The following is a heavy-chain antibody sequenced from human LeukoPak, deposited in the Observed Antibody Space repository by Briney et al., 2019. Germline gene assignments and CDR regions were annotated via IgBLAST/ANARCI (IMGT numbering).Heavy chain of an antibody. V-gene: IGHV4-59*08. CDR3: ARHMSVKLRYFDWLSPGYYYYGMDV. D-gene: IGHD3-9*01. Sequence: PSETLSLTCTVSGGSISSYYWSWIRQPPGKGLEWIGYIYYSGSTNYNPSLKSRVTISVDTSKNQFSLKLSSVTAADTAVYYCARHMSVKLRYFDWLSPGYYYYGMDVWGQGTTVTVSS. J-gene: IGHJ6*02. CDR2: IYYSGST. CDR1: GGSISSYY.